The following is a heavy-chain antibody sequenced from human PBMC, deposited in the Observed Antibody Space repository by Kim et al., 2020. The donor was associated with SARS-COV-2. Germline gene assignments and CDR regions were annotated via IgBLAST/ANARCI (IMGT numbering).Heavy chain of an antibody. CDR1: GGSFSGYY. V-gene: IGHV4-34*01. CDR3: ARGLGQQLNYNWFDP. D-gene: IGHD6-13*01. J-gene: IGHJ5*02. CDR2: INHSGST. Sequence: SETLSLTCAVYGGSFSGYYWSWIRQPPGKGLEWIGEINHSGSTNYNPSLKSRVTISVDTSKNQFSLKLSFVTAADTAVYYCARGLGQQLNYNWFDPWGQGTLVTVSS.